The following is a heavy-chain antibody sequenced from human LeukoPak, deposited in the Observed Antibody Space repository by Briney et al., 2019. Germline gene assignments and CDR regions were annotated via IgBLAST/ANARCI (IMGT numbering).Heavy chain of an antibody. V-gene: IGHV4-34*01. CDR2: INHSGST. Sequence: SETLSLTCAVYGGSFSGYYWSWIRQPPGKGLEWIGEINHSGSTNYNPSLKSRVTISVDTSKNQFSLKLSSVTAADTVVYYCRRGIGYSSSWYRRNWFDPWGQGTLVTVSS. D-gene: IGHD6-13*01. CDR1: GGSFSGYY. J-gene: IGHJ5*02. CDR3: RRGIGYSSSWYRRNWFDP.